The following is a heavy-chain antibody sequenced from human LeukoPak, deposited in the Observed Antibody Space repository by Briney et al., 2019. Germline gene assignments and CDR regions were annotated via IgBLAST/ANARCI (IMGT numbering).Heavy chain of an antibody. CDR1: GFTFSSYG. V-gene: IGHV3-33*01. Sequence: GGSLRLSCAASGFTFSSYGMQWVRQAPGKGLEWVAVIWYDGSNKYYADSVKGRFTISRDNSKNTLYLQMNSLRAEDTAVYYCARGGGIAARSMDVWGQGTTVTVSS. D-gene: IGHD6-6*01. CDR2: IWYDGSNK. CDR3: ARGGGIAARSMDV. J-gene: IGHJ6*02.